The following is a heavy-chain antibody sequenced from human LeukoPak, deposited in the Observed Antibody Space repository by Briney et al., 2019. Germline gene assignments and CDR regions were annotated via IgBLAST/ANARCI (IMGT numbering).Heavy chain of an antibody. CDR2: ISSSSSYI. Sequence: GGSLRLSCAASGFTFSSYSMNWVRQAPGKGLEWVSSISSSSSYIYYADSVKGRFTISRDNAKNSLYLQMNSLRAEDTAVYYCARDPRGYGDLDYWGQGTLVTVSS. CDR3: ARDPRGYGDLDY. CDR1: GFTFSSYS. J-gene: IGHJ4*02. V-gene: IGHV3-21*01. D-gene: IGHD4-17*01.